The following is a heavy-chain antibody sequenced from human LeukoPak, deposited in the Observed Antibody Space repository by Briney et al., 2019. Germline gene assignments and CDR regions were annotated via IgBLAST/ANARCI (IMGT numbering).Heavy chain of an antibody. CDR1: GGSISSDGYS. J-gene: IGHJ5*02. Sequence: SETLSLTCAVSGGSISSDGYSWNWIRQPPGKGLEWIGYIYHSGSTYYNPSLKSRVTISVDRSKNQLSLNPNSVTAADTAVYYCVRGGDIVVVPAGMGWFDPWGQGTLVAVSS. CDR3: VRGGDIVVVPAGMGWFDP. D-gene: IGHD2-2*01. V-gene: IGHV4-30-2*01. CDR2: IYHSGST.